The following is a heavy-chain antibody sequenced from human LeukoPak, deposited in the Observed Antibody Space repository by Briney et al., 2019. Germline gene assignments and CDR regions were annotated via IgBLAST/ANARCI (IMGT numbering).Heavy chain of an antibody. Sequence: GGSLRLSCSASGFTFSTYAMSWVRQAPGKGLEWVSVIGGSGGNTFYADSVKGRFTISRDNSRSTLYLQMYSLRAEDTAVYYCAKRSGGYYYDTSAYYFDCWGQGTLVIVSS. D-gene: IGHD3-22*01. CDR3: AKRSGGYYYDTSAYYFDC. CDR1: GFTFSTYA. V-gene: IGHV3-23*01. CDR2: IGGSGGNT. J-gene: IGHJ4*02.